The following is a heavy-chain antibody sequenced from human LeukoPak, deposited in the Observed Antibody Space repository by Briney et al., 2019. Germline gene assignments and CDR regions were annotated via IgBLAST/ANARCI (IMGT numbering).Heavy chain of an antibody. V-gene: IGHV3-48*04. CDR2: IRGSGEGLGSGV. CDR1: GFTFSDYS. J-gene: IGHJ4*02. Sequence: GGSLRLSCAASGFTFSDYSMNWDRQAPGKGPEWVSNIRGSGEGLGSGVYYADSVKGRFTISRDNAKNSLYLQMKSLSAEDPAFYSCARDLNWGFNYWGQGALAT. D-gene: IGHD7-27*01. CDR3: ARDLNWGFNY.